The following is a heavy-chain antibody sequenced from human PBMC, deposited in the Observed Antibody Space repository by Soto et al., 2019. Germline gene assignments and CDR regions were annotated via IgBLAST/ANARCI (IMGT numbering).Heavy chain of an antibody. D-gene: IGHD1-1*01. J-gene: IGHJ4*02. V-gene: IGHV5-51*01. CDR1: GYRFTSFW. CDR2: IYSRDSDT. Sequence: GESLKISCQGSGYRFTSFWIGWVRQRPGKGLEWMGIIYSRDSDTRYSPSFQGQVTISVDSSISTAYLQWSSLKASDTAIYYCARAPYNDNDGDFDFWGQGTLVTVSS. CDR3: ARAPYNDNDGDFDF.